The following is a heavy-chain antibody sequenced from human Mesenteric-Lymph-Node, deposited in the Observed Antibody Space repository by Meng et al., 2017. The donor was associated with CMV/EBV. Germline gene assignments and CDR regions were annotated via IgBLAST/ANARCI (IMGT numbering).Heavy chain of an antibody. J-gene: IGHJ4*02. CDR2: IYYSGST. V-gene: IGHV4-59*01. Sequence: GSLRLSCTVSGGSISSYYWSWIRQPPGKGLEWIGYIYYSGSTNYNPSLKSRVTISVDTSKNQFSLKLSSVTAADTAVYYCARNIPGIAAAGHDYWGQGTLVTVSS. CDR3: ARNIPGIAAAGHDY. D-gene: IGHD6-13*01. CDR1: GGSISSYY.